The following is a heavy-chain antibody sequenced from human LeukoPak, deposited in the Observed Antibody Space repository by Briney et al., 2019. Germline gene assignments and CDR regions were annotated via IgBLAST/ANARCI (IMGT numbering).Heavy chain of an antibody. CDR3: SKARIVGPPTPLRF. CDR1: GFTFSSYG. D-gene: IGHD1-26*01. V-gene: IGHV3-30*18. Sequence: GGSLRLSCAASGFTFSSYGMFWVRQAPGKGLEWVALISYDGDTEYYADSVKGRFTISRDNSKNTLYLQMNDLRPEDTAVYYCSKARIVGPPTPLRFWGQGTLVTVSS. J-gene: IGHJ4*02. CDR2: ISYDGDTE.